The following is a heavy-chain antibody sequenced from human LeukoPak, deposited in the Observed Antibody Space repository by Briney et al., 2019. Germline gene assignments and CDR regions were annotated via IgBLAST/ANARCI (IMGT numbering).Heavy chain of an antibody. CDR1: GFTFSSYG. D-gene: IGHD3-22*01. CDR3: AKGDGPDSRGYFDYWYFDL. J-gene: IGHJ2*01. Sequence: PGGSLRLSCAASGFTFSSYGMHWVRQAPGEGLEWVAVITFDGSNEYYGDSVKGRFTISRDNAKNTLFLQMNSLRAEDTAVYYCAKGDGPDSRGYFDYWYFDLWGRGTLVTVSS. V-gene: IGHV3-30*18. CDR2: ITFDGSNE.